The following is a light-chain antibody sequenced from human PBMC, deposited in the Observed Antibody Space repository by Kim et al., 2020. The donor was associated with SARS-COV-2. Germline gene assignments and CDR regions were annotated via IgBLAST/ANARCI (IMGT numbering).Light chain of an antibody. CDR1: SSDVGGYTY. CDR2: DVS. CDR3: CSYTTSTSVV. J-gene: IGLJ2*01. Sequence: QSALTQPASVSGSPGQSITISCTGTSSDVGGYTYVSWYQQPPGKAPKLMIYDVSNRPSGVSNRFSGSKSGNTASLTISGLQAEDEADYYCCSYTTSTSVVFGGGTQVTVL. V-gene: IGLV2-14*03.